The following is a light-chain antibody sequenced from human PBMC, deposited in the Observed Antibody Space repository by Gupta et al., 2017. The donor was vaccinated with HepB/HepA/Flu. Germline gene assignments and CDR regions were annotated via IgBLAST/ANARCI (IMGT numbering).Light chain of an antibody. V-gene: IGLV3-1*01. CDR2: QDK. J-gene: IGLJ2*01. CDR1: KMGEKY. CDR3: HAWDSYSVL. Sequence: LIQPPPASVSPGQTVTITCSGDKMGEKYATWYQQRAGLSPMLVIYQDKRRSSGIPGRFSGSKTGNTTTLTISGKQPMDEAGDDCHAWDSYSVLFGGGTKLTVL.